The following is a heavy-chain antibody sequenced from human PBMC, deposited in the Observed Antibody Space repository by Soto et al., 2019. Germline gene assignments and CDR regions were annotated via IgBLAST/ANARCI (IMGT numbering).Heavy chain of an antibody. CDR3: ARGSHLGSYGYFDY. CDR1: GFTFSNYD. Sequence: GGSLRLSCAASGFTFSNYDMHWVRQATGKGLEWVSSIGTAGDPYYPGSVKGRFTISREDAKNSLYLQLSSLRAGDTAVYYCARGSHLGSYGYFDYWGQVPLGTVSS. CDR2: IGTAGDP. V-gene: IGHV3-13*05. D-gene: IGHD1-26*01. J-gene: IGHJ4*02.